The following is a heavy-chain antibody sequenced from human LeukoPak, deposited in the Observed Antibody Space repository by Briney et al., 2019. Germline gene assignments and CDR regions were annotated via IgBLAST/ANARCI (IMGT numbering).Heavy chain of an antibody. CDR2: IYPGDSDT. J-gene: IGHJ3*02. CDR1: GYSFTSYW. V-gene: IGHV5-51*01. D-gene: IGHD1-26*01. Sequence: GESLKISCKGSGYSFTSYWIGWVRQMPGNGLEWMGIIYPGDSDTRYSPSFQGQVTISADKSISTAYLQWSSLKASDTAMYYCASLIEVGSYSGQYDAFDIWGQGTMVTVSS. CDR3: ASLIEVGSYSGQYDAFDI.